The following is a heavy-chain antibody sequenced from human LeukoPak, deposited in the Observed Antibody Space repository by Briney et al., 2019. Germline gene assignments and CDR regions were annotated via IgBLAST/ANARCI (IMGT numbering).Heavy chain of an antibody. CDR3: ARKRFTTVTVYGMDV. D-gene: IGHD4-17*01. CDR1: GFTFSSYA. J-gene: IGHJ6*02. Sequence: GGSLRLSCAASGFTFSSYAMHWVRQAPGKGLEWVAVISYDGSNKYYADSVKGRFTISRDNSKNTLYLQMNSLRAEDTAVYYCARKRFTTVTVYGMDVWGQGTTVTVSS. CDR2: ISYDGSNK. V-gene: IGHV3-30-3*01.